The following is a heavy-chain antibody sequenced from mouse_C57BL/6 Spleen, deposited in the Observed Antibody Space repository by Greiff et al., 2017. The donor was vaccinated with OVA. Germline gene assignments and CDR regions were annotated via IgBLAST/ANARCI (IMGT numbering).Heavy chain of an antibody. Sequence: QVQLQQPGAELVKPGASVKLSCKASGYTFTSYWMHWVKQRPGRGLEWIGRIDPNSGGTKYTEQFKSKATLTVDTSSSTAYMQLSSLTSEDSAVYYCARDYYGQRGYFDYWGQGTTLTVSS. D-gene: IGHD1-1*01. CDR1: GYTFTSYW. V-gene: IGHV1-62-3*01. CDR2: IDPNSGGT. J-gene: IGHJ2*01. CDR3: ARDYYGQRGYFDY.